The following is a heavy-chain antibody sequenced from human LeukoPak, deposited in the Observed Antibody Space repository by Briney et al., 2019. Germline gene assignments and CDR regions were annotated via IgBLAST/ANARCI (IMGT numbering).Heavy chain of an antibody. CDR2: IRYDGSNK. CDR1: GFTFSSYG. Sequence: GGSLRLSCAASGFTFSSYGMHWVRQAPGKGLEWVAFIRYDGSNKYYADSVKGRFTISRDNAKNSLYLQMNSLRAEDTALYYCAKARIPYYSSAGYFDYWGQGTLVTVSS. D-gene: IGHD3-10*01. V-gene: IGHV3-30*02. J-gene: IGHJ4*02. CDR3: AKARIPYYSSAGYFDY.